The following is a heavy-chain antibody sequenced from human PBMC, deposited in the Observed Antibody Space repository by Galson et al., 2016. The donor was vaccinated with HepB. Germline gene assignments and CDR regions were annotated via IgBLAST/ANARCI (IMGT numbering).Heavy chain of an antibody. CDR1: GYTFSSYA. CDR2: INTNTGNP. CDR3: ARRGIGRFGELLFDY. Sequence: SVKVSCKASGYTFSSYAMNWVRQAPGQGLEWMGWINTNTGNPKYARGFTGRFVFSLDTSVSTAYLQISSLKAEDTAVYYCARRGIGRFGELLFDYWGQGTLVTVSS. V-gene: IGHV7-4-1*02. J-gene: IGHJ4*02. D-gene: IGHD3-10*01.